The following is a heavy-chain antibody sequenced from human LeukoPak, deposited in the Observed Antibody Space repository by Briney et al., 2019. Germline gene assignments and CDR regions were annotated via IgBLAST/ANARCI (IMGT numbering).Heavy chain of an antibody. Sequence: ASVKVSCKASGGTFSSYAISWVRQAPGQGLEWMGRIIPIFGTANYAQKFQGRVTITADKSTSTAYMELSSLRSEDTAVYYCAALVVVIGILGYWGQGTLVTVSS. CDR1: GGTFSSYA. D-gene: IGHD2-21*01. V-gene: IGHV1-69*06. CDR2: IIPIFGTA. J-gene: IGHJ4*02. CDR3: AALVVVIGILGY.